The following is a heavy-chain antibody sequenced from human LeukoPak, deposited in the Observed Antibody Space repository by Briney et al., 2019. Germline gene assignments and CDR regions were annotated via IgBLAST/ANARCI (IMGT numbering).Heavy chain of an antibody. D-gene: IGHD2-2*01. Sequence: PGGSLRLSCAASGFTVSSNYMSWVRQAPGKGLEGGSVIYSGGSTYYADSVKGRFTISRDNSKNTLYLQMNSLRAEDTAVYYCARDFGNSYCSSTSCSDYWGQGTLVTVSS. CDR2: IYSGGST. V-gene: IGHV3-66*02. CDR1: GFTVSSNY. CDR3: ARDFGNSYCSSTSCSDY. J-gene: IGHJ4*02.